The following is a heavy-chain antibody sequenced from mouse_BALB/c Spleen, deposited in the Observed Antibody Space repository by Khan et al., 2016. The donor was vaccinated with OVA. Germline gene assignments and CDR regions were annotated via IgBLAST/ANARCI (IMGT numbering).Heavy chain of an antibody. D-gene: IGHD2-2*01. J-gene: IGHJ3*01. V-gene: IGHV1-61*01. CDR2: INPSDSET. Sequence: QQPGAELVRPGASVKLSCKASGYNFTSYWMNWVRQRPGQGLDWIGKINPSDSETHYNQMFKDKATLTVDKSSGTTTMQLSILTSENSAVYYCARREKYGYDPSWFAYWGQGTLVTVSA. CDR1: GYNFTSYW. CDR3: ARREKYGYDPSWFAY.